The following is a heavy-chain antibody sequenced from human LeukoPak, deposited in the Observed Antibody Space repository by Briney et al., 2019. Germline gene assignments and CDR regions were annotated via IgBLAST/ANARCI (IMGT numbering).Heavy chain of an antibody. J-gene: IGHJ5*02. CDR3: ATVAYGDYGNWFDP. D-gene: IGHD4-17*01. CDR2: IYHSGST. CDR1: GGSFSGYY. Sequence: SETLSLTCAVYGGSFSGYYWSWIRQPPGKGLEWIGEIYHSGSTNYNPSLKSRVTISVDTSKNQFSLKLSSVTAADTAVYYCATVAYGDYGNWFDPWGQGTLVTVSS. V-gene: IGHV4-34*01.